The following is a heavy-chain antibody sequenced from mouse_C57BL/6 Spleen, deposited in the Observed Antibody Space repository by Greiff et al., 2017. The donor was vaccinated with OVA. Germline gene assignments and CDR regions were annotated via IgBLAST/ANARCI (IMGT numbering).Heavy chain of an antibody. CDR1: GYTFTSYN. CDR2: IYPGNGDT. CDR3: ARWDSNYGGGYFDY. D-gene: IGHD2-5*01. Sequence: QVQLKESGAELVRPGASVKMSCKASGYTFTSYNMHWVKQTPRQGLEWIGAIYPGNGDTSYNQKFKGKATLTVDKSSSTAYMQLSSLTSEDSAVYFCARWDSNYGGGYFDYWGQGTTLTVSS. J-gene: IGHJ2*01. V-gene: IGHV1-12*01.